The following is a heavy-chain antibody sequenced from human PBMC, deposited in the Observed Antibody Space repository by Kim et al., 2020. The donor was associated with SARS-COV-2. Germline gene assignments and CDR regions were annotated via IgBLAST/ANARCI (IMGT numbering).Heavy chain of an antibody. J-gene: IGHJ2*01. CDR1: GGTFSSYA. D-gene: IGHD4-17*01. CDR3: ARALGGMTTVTTGWYFDL. CDR2: IIPIFGTA. V-gene: IGHV1-69*13. Sequence: SVKVSCKASGGTFSSYAISWVRQAPGQGLEWMGGIIPIFGTANYAQKFQGRVTITADESTSTAYMELSSLRSEDTAVYYCARALGGMTTVTTGWYFDLWGRGTLVTVSS.